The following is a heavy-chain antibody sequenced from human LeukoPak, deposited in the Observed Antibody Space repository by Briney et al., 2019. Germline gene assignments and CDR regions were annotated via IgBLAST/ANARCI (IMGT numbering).Heavy chain of an antibody. CDR1: GFTFSNNG. CDR3: ATKRGGYFDY. V-gene: IGHV3-33*01. Sequence: GGSLRLSCAASGFTFSNNGMHCVRQAPGKGLEWVAVIWYDGTNKYYADSVKGRFTISRDNSKNTLYLQMNSLRAEDTAVYYCATKRGGYFDYWGQGTLVTVSS. CDR2: IWYDGTNK. J-gene: IGHJ4*02.